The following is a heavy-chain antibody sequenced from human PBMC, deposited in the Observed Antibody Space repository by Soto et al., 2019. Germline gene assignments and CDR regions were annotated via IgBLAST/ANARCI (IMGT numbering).Heavy chain of an antibody. CDR1: GGTFSSYS. CDR3: ARDGGRHSGGIDY. CDR2: IIPIFGTA. V-gene: IGHV1-69*01. D-gene: IGHD1-26*01. Sequence: QVQLVQSGGEVKKPGSSVKVSCKASGGTFSSYSINWVRQAPGQGLEWMGEIIPIFGTANYAQKCQGRVTITADESTSTAYMELSSLRSEDTAVYYCARDGGRHSGGIDYWGQGTLVTVSS. J-gene: IGHJ4*02.